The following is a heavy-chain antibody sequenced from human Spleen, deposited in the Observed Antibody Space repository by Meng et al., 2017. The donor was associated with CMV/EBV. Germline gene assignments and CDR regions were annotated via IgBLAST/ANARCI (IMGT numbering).Heavy chain of an antibody. J-gene: IGHJ6*02. Sequence: GGSLRLSCAASGFTFSSYAMSWVRQAPGKGLEWVSAISGSGGSTYYADSVKGRFTISRDNSKNTLYPQMNSLRAEDTAVYYCASWWGYCSSTSCPPYYYYGMDVWGQGTTVTVSS. CDR1: GFTFSSYA. CDR2: ISGSGGST. CDR3: ASWWGYCSSTSCPPYYYYGMDV. D-gene: IGHD2-2*01. V-gene: IGHV3-23*01.